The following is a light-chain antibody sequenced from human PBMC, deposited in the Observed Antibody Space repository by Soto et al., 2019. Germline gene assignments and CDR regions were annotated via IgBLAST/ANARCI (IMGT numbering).Light chain of an antibody. Sequence: EMVFTRSPATLSLSPGERATLSCGASQSVSSSYLAWYQHKPGQAPRLLIYGGSSRATGIPVRFSGSGSETDFTLTITRLEPEDFAMYYCQQYSSSRTFGQGTKVDI. CDR2: GGS. V-gene: IGKV3-20*01. CDR1: QSVSSSY. J-gene: IGKJ1*01. CDR3: QQYSSSRT.